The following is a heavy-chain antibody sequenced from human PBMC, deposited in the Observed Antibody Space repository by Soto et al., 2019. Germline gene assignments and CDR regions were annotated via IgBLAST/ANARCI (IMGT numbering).Heavy chain of an antibody. CDR3: AKEAGEMPPTYGHFDH. CDR2: ISGSGGST. Sequence: PGGSLRLSCAASGFTFTTYAMSWVRQAPGKGLEWVSAISGSGGSTYYADSVKGRFTISRDNSKNTLYLQMNSLRAEDTAVYYCAKEAGEMPPTYGHFDHWGQGTLVTVSS. V-gene: IGHV3-23*01. J-gene: IGHJ4*02. CDR1: GFTFTTYA. D-gene: IGHD1-1*01.